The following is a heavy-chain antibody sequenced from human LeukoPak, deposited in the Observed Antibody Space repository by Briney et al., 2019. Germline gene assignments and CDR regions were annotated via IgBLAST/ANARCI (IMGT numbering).Heavy chain of an antibody. D-gene: IGHD1-26*01. CDR1: GGSMNRNY. CDR2: IHYSGST. J-gene: IGHJ4*02. CDR3: ARHSGSYSGLDY. Sequence: PSETLSLTCNVSGGSMNRNYWSWIRRPPGKGLEWIGYIHYSGSTNYNPSLKSRVTMSVDTSKNQFSLKLSSVTAADTAVYYCARHSGSYSGLDYWGQGTLVTVSS. V-gene: IGHV4-59*12.